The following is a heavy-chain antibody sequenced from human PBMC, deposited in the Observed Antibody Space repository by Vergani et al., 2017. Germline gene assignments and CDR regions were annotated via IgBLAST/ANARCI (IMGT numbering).Heavy chain of an antibody. D-gene: IGHD4-17*01. CDR1: GGSISSGSYY. J-gene: IGHJ6*02. CDR3: ARDDYGGDYYYYGMDV. CDR2: IYTSGST. V-gene: IGHV4-61*02. Sequence: QVQLQESGPGLVKPSQTLSLTCTVSGGSISSGSYYWSWIRQPAGNGLEWIGRIYTSGSTNYNPSLKSRVTISVDTSKNQFSLKLRSVTAADTAVYYCARDDYGGDYYYYGMDVWGQGTTVTVSS.